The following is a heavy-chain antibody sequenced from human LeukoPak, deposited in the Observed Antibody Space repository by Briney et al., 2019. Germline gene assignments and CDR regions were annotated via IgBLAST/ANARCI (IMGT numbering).Heavy chain of an antibody. D-gene: IGHD3-10*01. CDR1: GFSFSSYG. CDR2: IRHDGTET. Sequence: GGSLRLSCAASGFSFSSYGMHWLRQAPGKGPESVALIRHDGTETYHADSVKGRFTISRDDSKSTFYLQMNSLRPEDTAVYYCAKANRDHLSHYYGVDVGGPGTTV. CDR3: AKANRDHLSHYYGVDV. J-gene: IGHJ6*02. V-gene: IGHV3-30*02.